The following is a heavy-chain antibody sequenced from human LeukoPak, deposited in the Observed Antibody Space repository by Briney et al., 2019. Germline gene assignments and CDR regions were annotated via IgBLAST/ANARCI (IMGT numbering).Heavy chain of an antibody. CDR2: ISAYNGHT. Sequence: GESLKISCKGSGYSFTSYWIGWVRQMPGKGLEWMGWISAYNGHTKYAQKVQGRVTMTTDTSTSTAYMELRSLRSDDTAVYYCARGFPPRRFYDSSGYYSYYFDYWGQGTLVTVSS. J-gene: IGHJ4*02. CDR3: ARGFPPRRFYDSSGYYSYYFDY. D-gene: IGHD3-22*01. V-gene: IGHV1-18*04. CDR1: GYSFTSYW.